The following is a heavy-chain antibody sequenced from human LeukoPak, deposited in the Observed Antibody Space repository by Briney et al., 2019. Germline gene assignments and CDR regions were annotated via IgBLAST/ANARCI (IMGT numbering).Heavy chain of an antibody. CDR2: ISAYNGNT. CDR1: GYTFTSYG. J-gene: IGHJ6*03. D-gene: IGHD3/OR15-3a*01. Sequence: ASVKVSCKASGYTFTSYGISWVRQAPGQGLEWMGWISAYNGNTNYAQKLQGRVTMTTDTSTSTAYMELRSLRSDDTAVYYCARLAGVRTGLVTYYYYMDVWGKGTTVTVSS. CDR3: ARLAGVRTGLVTYYYYMDV. V-gene: IGHV1-18*01.